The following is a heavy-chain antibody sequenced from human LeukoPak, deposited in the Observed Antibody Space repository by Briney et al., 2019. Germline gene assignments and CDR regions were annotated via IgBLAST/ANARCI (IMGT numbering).Heavy chain of an antibody. CDR3: AREQNANDWYLGY. D-gene: IGHD3-9*01. Sequence: GGSLRLSCAASGFTFSDYYMTWIRQAPGKGLEWVSYISGNGSTKYHADSVKGRFTVSRDNAKNSLYLQMNNLRADDTTVYYCAREQNANDWYLGYWGQGTLVSVSS. V-gene: IGHV3-11*01. CDR2: ISGNGSTK. CDR1: GFTFSDYY. J-gene: IGHJ4*02.